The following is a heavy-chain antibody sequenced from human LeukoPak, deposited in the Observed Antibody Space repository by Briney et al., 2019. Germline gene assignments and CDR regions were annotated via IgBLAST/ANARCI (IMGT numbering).Heavy chain of an antibody. J-gene: IGHJ5*02. D-gene: IGHD3-22*01. V-gene: IGHV4-34*01. CDR2: INHSGST. CDR3: ARATYYYDSSGYYPLNWFDP. Sequence: SETLSLTCAVYGGSFSGYYSSWIRQPPGKGLEWIGEINHSGSTNYNPSLKSRVTISVDTSKNQFSLKLSSVTAADTAVYYCARATYYYDSSGYYPLNWFDPWGQGTLVTVSS. CDR1: GGSFSGYY.